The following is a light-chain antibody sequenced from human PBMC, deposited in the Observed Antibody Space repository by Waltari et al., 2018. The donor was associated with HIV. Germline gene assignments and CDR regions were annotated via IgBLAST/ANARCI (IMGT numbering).Light chain of an antibody. CDR3: QVWDSGSDHV. CDR1: NIGSRD. V-gene: IGLV3-21*01. J-gene: IGLJ1*01. CDR2: HDD. Sequence: YVLTQPPSITVAPGKTAKITCGGKNIGSRDVHWYQQKPGQAPILVIYHDDDRPSGIPERFSGSNSDNTATLTINRVEVGDEADYYCQVWDSGSDHVFGSGTTVTVL.